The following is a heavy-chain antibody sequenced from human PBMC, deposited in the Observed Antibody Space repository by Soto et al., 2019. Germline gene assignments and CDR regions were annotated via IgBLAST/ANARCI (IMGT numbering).Heavy chain of an antibody. Sequence: EVQLLESGGGLVQPGGSLRLSCAASGFTFSSYAMSWVRQAPGKGLEWVSAISGSGGSTYYADSVKGRFTISRDNSKNTLYLQMNSLGAEDTAVYYCAKSFGSSSSFFDYWGQGTLVTVSS. CDR3: AKSFGSSSSFFDY. J-gene: IGHJ4*02. D-gene: IGHD6-13*01. CDR2: ISGSGGST. V-gene: IGHV3-23*01. CDR1: GFTFSSYA.